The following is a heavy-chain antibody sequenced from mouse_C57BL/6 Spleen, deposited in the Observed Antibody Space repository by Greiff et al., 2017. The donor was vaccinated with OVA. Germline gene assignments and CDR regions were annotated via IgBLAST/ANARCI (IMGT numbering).Heavy chain of an antibody. CDR2: IYPGDGDT. J-gene: IGHJ4*01. CDR1: GYAFSSSW. Sequence: VQRVESGPELVKPGASVKISCKASGYAFSSSWMNWVKQRPGKGLEWIGRIYPGDGDTNYNGKFKGKATLTADKSSSTAYMQLSSLTSEDSAVYFCARADGYYLGAMDYWGQGTSVTVSS. D-gene: IGHD2-3*01. CDR3: ARADGYYLGAMDY. V-gene: IGHV1-82*01.